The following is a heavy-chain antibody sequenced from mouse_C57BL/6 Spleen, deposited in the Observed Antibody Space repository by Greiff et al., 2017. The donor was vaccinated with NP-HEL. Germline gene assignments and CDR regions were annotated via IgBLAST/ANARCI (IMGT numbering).Heavy chain of an antibody. CDR2: IDPSDSYT. J-gene: IGHJ2*01. CDR1: GYTFTSYW. Sequence: QVQLQQPGAELVKPGASVKLSCKASGYTFTSYWMQWVKQRPGQGLEWIGEIDPSDSYTNYNQKFKGKATLTVDTSSSTAYMQLSSLTSEDSAVYYGARRGLRLYYFDYWGQGTTLTVSS. V-gene: IGHV1-50*01. CDR3: ARRGLRLYYFDY. D-gene: IGHD2-4*01.